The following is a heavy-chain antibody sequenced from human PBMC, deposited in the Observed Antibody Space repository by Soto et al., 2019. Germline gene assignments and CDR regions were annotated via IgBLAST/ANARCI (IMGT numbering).Heavy chain of an antibody. CDR3: AREAGVGGHHYGMDV. J-gene: IGHJ6*02. Sequence: PGGSLRLSCAASGFTFSSYAMHWVRQAPGKGLEWVAVISYDGSNKYYADSVKGRFTISRDNSKNTLYLQMNSLRAEDTAVYYCAREAGVGGHHYGMDVWGPGTTVTVSS. CDR1: GFTFSSYA. V-gene: IGHV3-30-3*01. D-gene: IGHD1-26*01. CDR2: ISYDGSNK.